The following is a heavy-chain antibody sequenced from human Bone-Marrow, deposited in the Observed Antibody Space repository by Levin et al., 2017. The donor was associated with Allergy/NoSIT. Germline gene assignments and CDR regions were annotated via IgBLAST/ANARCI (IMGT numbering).Heavy chain of an antibody. CDR1: GYALSELS. D-gene: IGHD3-3*01. CDR2: FDPEDGEI. CDR3: ATGQYDFWSGKPRSFDH. J-gene: IGHJ4*02. V-gene: IGHV1-24*01. Sequence: PGGSLRLSCKVSGYALSELSIQWVRHAPGKGLECMGGFDPEDGEIIYAQKFQGRVTMTEDASTGTAYMDLNNLTSEDTAVYYCATGQYDFWSGKPRSFDHWGQGTLVTVSS.